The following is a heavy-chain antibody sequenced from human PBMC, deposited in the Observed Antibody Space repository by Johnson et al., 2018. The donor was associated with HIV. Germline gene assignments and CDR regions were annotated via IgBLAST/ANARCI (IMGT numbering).Heavy chain of an antibody. CDR2: IKSKTDGGTT. Sequence: VQLVESGGGLVKPGESLRLSCAASGFTFSNAWMSWVRQAPGKGMEWVGRIKSKTDGGTTDYVDSVKGRFTISRDNAKRSLFLQMNSLRAEDTAVYYCARALLIAARPVGAFDIWGQGTMVTVSS. J-gene: IGHJ3*02. CDR1: GFTFSNAW. CDR3: ARALLIAARPVGAFDI. V-gene: IGHV3-15*01. D-gene: IGHD6-6*01.